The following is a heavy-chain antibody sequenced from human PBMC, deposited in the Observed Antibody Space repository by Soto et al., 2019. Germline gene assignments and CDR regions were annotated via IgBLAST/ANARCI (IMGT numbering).Heavy chain of an antibody. CDR2: IIPIFGTA. V-gene: IGHV1-69*13. CDR3: GRGGAAAGNWDFYYYMDV. Sequence: ASVKVSCKASGGTFSSYAISWVRQAPGQGLEWMGGIIPIFGTANYAQKFQGRVTITADESTSTVYMELSSLRSEDMAVYYGGRGGAAAGNWDFYYYMDVGGKGTTVTVSS. CDR1: GGTFSSYA. D-gene: IGHD6-13*01. J-gene: IGHJ6*03.